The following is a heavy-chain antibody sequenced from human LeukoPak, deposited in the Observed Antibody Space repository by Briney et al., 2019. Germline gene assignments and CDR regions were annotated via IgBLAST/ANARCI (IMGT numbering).Heavy chain of an antibody. Sequence: PSETLSLTCTVSGGSIGSSSYYWGWVRQPPGKGLEWIGSIYYSGSTYYNPSLKSRVTISVDTSKNQFSLKLSSVTAADTAVYYCARLGSYYYYMDVWGKGTTVTVSS. CDR2: IYYSGST. J-gene: IGHJ6*03. CDR1: GGSIGSSSYY. D-gene: IGHD3-10*01. CDR3: ARLGSYYYYMDV. V-gene: IGHV4-39*01.